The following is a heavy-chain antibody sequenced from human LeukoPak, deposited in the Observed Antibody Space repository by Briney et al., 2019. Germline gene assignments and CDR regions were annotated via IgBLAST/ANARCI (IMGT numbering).Heavy chain of an antibody. Sequence: GESLKISCKGSGYSFTSYWISWVRQMPGKGLEWMGRIDPSDSYTNYSPSFQGHVTISADKSISTACLQWSSLKASDTAMYYCARGLAVAGRFPDYWGQGTLVTVSS. CDR3: ARGLAVAGRFPDY. CDR1: GYSFTSYW. J-gene: IGHJ4*02. CDR2: IDPSDSYT. V-gene: IGHV5-10-1*01. D-gene: IGHD6-19*01.